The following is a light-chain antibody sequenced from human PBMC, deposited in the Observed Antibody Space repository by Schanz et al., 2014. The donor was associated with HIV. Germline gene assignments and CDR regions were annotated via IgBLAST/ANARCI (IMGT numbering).Light chain of an antibody. CDR2: NSY. Sequence: QSVLTQPPSASGTPGQRVTISCSVSSSNIGSNAVNWFQHLPGTAPKLLIYNSYHRPSGVPDRFSGSGSGTSASLAISGLQSDDEAYYYCAGWDDSLKGWVFGGGTKLTVL. V-gene: IGLV1-44*01. CDR1: SSNIGSNA. J-gene: IGLJ3*02. CDR3: AGWDDSLKGWV.